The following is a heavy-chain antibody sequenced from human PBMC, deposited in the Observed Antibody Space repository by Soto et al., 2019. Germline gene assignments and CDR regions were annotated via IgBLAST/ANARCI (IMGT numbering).Heavy chain of an antibody. CDR3: ARDGPIQHHPDY. D-gene: IGHD2-21*01. CDR1: GFTFSSYD. V-gene: IGHV3-13*01. CDR2: IGTAGDT. Sequence: PGGSLRLSCAASGFTFSSYDMHWVRQATGKGLEWVSAIGTAGDTYYPGSVKGRFTISRENAKNTVYLQMSSLRVEDTAVYYCARDGPIQHHPDYWGQGTLVTVSS. J-gene: IGHJ4*02.